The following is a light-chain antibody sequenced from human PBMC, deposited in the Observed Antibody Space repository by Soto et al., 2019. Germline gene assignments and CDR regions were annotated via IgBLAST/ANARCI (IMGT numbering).Light chain of an antibody. J-gene: IGKJ1*01. V-gene: IGKV3-20*01. CDR2: GAS. Sequence: EIVLTQFPGPLSLSPGERATLSCRASQSVGSNYLAWYQQRPGQPPNLLIFGASHRAPDIPDRFSGSGSGTDFTLTISRLEPEDFAVYYCQQYGSSIQTFGQGTKVDIK. CDR1: QSVGSNY. CDR3: QQYGSSIQT.